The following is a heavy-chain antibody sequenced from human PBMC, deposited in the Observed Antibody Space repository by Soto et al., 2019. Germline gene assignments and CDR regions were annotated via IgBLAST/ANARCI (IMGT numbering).Heavy chain of an antibody. D-gene: IGHD3-10*01. J-gene: IGHJ5*02. CDR1: GYSFTSYW. CDR2: IYPGDSDT. V-gene: IGHV5-51*01. Sequence: LGESLKISCKGSGYSFTSYWIGWVRQMPGKGLEWMGIIYPGDSDTRYSPSFQGQVTISADKSISTAYLQWSSLKASDTAMYYCARHYYGSGSYEGPNWFDPWGQGTLVTVSS. CDR3: ARHYYGSGSYEGPNWFDP.